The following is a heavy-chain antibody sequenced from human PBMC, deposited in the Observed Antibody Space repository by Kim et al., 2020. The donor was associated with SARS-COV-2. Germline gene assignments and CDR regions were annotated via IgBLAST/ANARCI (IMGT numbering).Heavy chain of an antibody. CDR2: VFHSGAV. CDR1: SGSISSSDYY. D-gene: IGHD2-21*01. CDR3: VRSTTYCFGDCYPYYFDF. Sequence: SETLSLTCSVSSGSISSSDYYWGWVRQPPGKGLQWVGSVFHSGAVYSNPSLKSRVAMSVDTSRNQFSLNLKSATAADTAVYFCVRSTTYCFGDCYPYYFDFWGQGTLVAVSS. V-gene: IGHV4-39*07. J-gene: IGHJ4*02.